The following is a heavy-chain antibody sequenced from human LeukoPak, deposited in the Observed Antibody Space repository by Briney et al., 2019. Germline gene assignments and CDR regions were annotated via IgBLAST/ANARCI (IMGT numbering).Heavy chain of an antibody. CDR3: AKNVGQYYYYGMDV. CDR1: GFTFSSYA. D-gene: IGHD1-1*01. V-gene: IGHV3-23*01. Sequence: PGGSLRLSCAASGFTFSSYAMSWVRQAPGKGLEWVSAISGSGGSTYYADSVKGRFTISRDNSKNTLYLQMNSLRAEDTAVYYCAKNVGQYYYYGMDVWGQGTTVIVSS. J-gene: IGHJ6*02. CDR2: ISGSGGST.